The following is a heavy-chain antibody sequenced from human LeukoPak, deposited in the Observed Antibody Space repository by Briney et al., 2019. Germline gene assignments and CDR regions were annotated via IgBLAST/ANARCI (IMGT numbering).Heavy chain of an antibody. D-gene: IGHD1-26*01. CDR1: GYSISSVYF. Sequence: SETLSLTCAVSGYSISSVYFGGWLRRPPGKGLEGIGTIDHRGSTYYNPSPKSRVTMSVDTSKHQFSLNLSSVTAAETAFYYCARNGGYGKFDYWGQGPLVTVFS. CDR3: ARNGGYGKFDY. V-gene: IGHV4-38-2*01. J-gene: IGHJ4*02. CDR2: IDHRGST.